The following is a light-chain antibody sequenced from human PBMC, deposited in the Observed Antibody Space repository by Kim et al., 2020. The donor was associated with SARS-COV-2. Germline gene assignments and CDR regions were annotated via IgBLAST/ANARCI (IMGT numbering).Light chain of an antibody. V-gene: IGLV3-21*04. CDR2: YDR. CDR1: NIGSKS. Sequence: APGKTARITCGGNNIGSKSVHWYQQKPSQAPVLVIHYDRDRHSGIPERFSGSNSGNTATLTISRVEAGDEADYYCQVWDSSSDHRVFGGGTKLTVL. J-gene: IGLJ3*02. CDR3: QVWDSSSDHRV.